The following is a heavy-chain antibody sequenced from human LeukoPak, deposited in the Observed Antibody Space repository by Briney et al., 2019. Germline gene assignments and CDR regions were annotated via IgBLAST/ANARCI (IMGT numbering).Heavy chain of an antibody. V-gene: IGHV3-30*01. Sequence: PARSLRLSCAASGFTFSSYAMHWVRQAPGKGLEWVAVISYDGTNKYYAGSVKGRFTNSRDNSKNTLYLQMNSLRAEDTAVFYCARGYDLLTGYLYYFDYWGQGTLVTVSS. D-gene: IGHD3-9*01. CDR3: ARGYDLLTGYLYYFDY. CDR2: ISYDGTNK. J-gene: IGHJ4*02. CDR1: GFTFSSYA.